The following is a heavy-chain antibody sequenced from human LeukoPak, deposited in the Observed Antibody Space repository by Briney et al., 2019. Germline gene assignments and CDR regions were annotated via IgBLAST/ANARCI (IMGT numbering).Heavy chain of an antibody. V-gene: IGHV4-38-2*02. CDR1: GYSIRSDYY. CDR3: AVSTVGAPVPQPFDI. Sequence: SETLSLTCTVSGYSIRSDYYWGWIRQPPGKGLEWIGSIYHRGRSYYNPSLERRATMSVDTSKIQFSLNLNSVTAADTAVYYCAVSTVGAPVPQPFDIWGQGTLVTVSS. CDR2: IYHRGRS. D-gene: IGHD4-23*01. J-gene: IGHJ3*02.